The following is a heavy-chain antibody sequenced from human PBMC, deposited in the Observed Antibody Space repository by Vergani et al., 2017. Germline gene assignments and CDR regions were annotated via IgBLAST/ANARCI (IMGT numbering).Heavy chain of an antibody. CDR3: ARDRGCSSTSCRHDI. D-gene: IGHD2-2*01. V-gene: IGHV4-59*01. Sequence: QVQLQESGPGLVKPSETLSLTCTVSGGSISSYYWSWIRQPPGKGLEWIGYIYYSGSTNYNPSLKSRVTISVDTSKNQFSLKLSSVTAADTAVYYCARDRGCSSTSCRHDIWGQGTMVTVSS. J-gene: IGHJ3*02. CDR2: IYYSGST. CDR1: GGSISSYY.